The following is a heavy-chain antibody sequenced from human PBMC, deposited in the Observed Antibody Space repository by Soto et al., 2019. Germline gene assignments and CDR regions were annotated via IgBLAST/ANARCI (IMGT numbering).Heavy chain of an antibody. CDR2: INHSGST. J-gene: IGHJ5*02. V-gene: IGHV4-34*01. Sequence: QVQLQQWGAGLLKPSETLSLTCAVYGGSFSGYYWSWIRQPPGKGLEWIGEINHSGSTNYNPSLKSRVTIQVDASKNQFSLKLSSVTAADTAVYYCARSSRIVVVRAANGRKRFDPWGQGTLVTVSS. D-gene: IGHD2-2*01. CDR3: ARSSRIVVVRAANGRKRFDP. CDR1: GGSFSGYY.